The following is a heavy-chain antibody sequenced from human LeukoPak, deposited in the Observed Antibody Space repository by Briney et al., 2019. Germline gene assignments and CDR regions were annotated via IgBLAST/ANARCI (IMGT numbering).Heavy chain of an antibody. CDR3: ASGYSYGYGTFEY. CDR2: INHSGST. J-gene: IGHJ4*02. CDR1: GGSFSGYY. D-gene: IGHD5-18*01. Sequence: SETLSLTCAVYGGSFSGYYWSWIRQPPGKGLEWIGEINHSGSTNYNPSLKSRVTISVDTSKNQFSLKLSSVTAADTAVYYCASGYSYGYGTFEYWGQGTLVTVSS. V-gene: IGHV4-34*01.